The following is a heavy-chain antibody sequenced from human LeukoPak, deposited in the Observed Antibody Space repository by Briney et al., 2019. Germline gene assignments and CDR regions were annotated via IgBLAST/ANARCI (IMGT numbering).Heavy chain of an antibody. CDR2: INPNSGGT. J-gene: IGHJ4*02. D-gene: IGHD6-19*01. CDR3: ATGGRGRSGWLTLEC. V-gene: IGHV1-2*02. CDR1: GYSFTVYY. Sequence: ASVTVSCKASGYSFTVYYMHWVRQAPGQGREWMGWINPNSGGTNYAQMFQGRVTMTRDTSISTAYMEVSRLRSDDTAVYYCATGGRGRSGWLTLECWGQGTLVTVSS.